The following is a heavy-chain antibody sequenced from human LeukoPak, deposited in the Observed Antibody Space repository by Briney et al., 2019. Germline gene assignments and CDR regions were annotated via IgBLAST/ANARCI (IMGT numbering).Heavy chain of an antibody. CDR3: VRVRGYCASTTCQAYYFDY. D-gene: IGHD2-2*01. Sequence: GESLRLSCVVSGFVLRDYYMGWVRPPPGKGLQWVGNIRHDESENYFVASVRGRITLFRDTAKHSLYLQMYSLRAEDTAVYSCVRVRGYCASTTCQAYYFDYWGQGTRVTVSS. J-gene: IGHJ4*02. V-gene: IGHV3-7*01. CDR2: IRHDESEN. CDR1: GFVLRDYY.